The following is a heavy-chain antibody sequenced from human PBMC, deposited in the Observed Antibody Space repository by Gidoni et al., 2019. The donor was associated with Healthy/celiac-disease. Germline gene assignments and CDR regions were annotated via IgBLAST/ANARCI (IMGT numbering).Heavy chain of an antibody. V-gene: IGHV4-34*01. CDR2: INHSGST. J-gene: IGHJ4*02. D-gene: IGHD3-22*01. CDR1: GGSFSGYY. Sequence: QVQLQQWGAGLLKPSETLSLTCAVSGGSFSGYYWSWIRQPPGKGLEWIGEINHSGSTNYNPSLKSRVTISVDTSKNQFSLKLSSVTAADTAVYYCASFSGYYYYFDYWGQGTLVTVSS. CDR3: ASFSGYYYYFDY.